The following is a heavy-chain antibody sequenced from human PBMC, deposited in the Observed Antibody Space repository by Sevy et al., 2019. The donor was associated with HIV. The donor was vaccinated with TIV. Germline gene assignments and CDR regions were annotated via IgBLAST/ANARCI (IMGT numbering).Heavy chain of an antibody. D-gene: IGHD2-2*01. Sequence: ASVKVSCKASGYTFTGYYMHWVRQAPGQGLEWMGWINPNSGGTNYAQKFQGRVTMTRHTSISTAYMELSRLGSDDTAVYYCARGLGDIVVVPAVKRLYYYYGMDVWGQGTTVTVSS. J-gene: IGHJ6*02. V-gene: IGHV1-2*02. CDR1: GYTFTGYY. CDR3: ARGLGDIVVVPAVKRLYYYYGMDV. CDR2: INPNSGGT.